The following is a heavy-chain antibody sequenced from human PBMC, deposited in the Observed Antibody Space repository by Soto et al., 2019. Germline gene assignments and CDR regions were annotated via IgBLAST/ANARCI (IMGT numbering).Heavy chain of an antibody. D-gene: IGHD3-9*01. CDR3: AREYYGLLTGYYNDH. V-gene: IGHV3-74*01. CDR1: GFPFSSYW. J-gene: IGHJ4*02. Sequence: EVQLVESGGDSVQPGGSLRLSCAASGFPFSSYWMHWVRHTPGKGLEWVSRISGDGTTIYYADSVTGRFTVSRDNAKNTLSLQMSGLGAKDTAVYYCAREYYGLLTGYYNDHWGQGTLVSVSS. CDR2: ISGDGTTI.